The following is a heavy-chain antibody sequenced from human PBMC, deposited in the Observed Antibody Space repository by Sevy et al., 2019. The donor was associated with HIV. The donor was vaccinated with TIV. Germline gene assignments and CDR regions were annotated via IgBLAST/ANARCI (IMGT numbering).Heavy chain of an antibody. V-gene: IGHV3-33*01. CDR1: GFTFSSYG. CDR3: ARGKQLVPRAFDI. J-gene: IGHJ3*02. D-gene: IGHD6-6*01. CDR2: IWYDGSNK. Sequence: GGSLRLSCAASGFTFSSYGMHWVRQAPGKGLEWVAVIWYDGSNKYYADSVKGRFTISRDNSKNTLYLQMNSLRAEDTAVYYCARGKQLVPRAFDIWGQGTMVTVSS.